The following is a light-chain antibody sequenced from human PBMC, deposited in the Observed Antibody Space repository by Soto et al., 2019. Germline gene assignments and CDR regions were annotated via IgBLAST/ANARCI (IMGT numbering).Light chain of an antibody. CDR3: KQYGSSPRT. J-gene: IGKJ1*01. V-gene: IGKV3-20*01. Sequence: EIVLTQSPGTLSMSPAESPTLSFRASQSVNRDYLAWYQQKPGQAPRLLIYGAYSRATGIQDRFSGRESGTDFTLTISRLEPEDFAVYYCKQYGSSPRTFGQGTKVDIK. CDR2: GAY. CDR1: QSVNRDY.